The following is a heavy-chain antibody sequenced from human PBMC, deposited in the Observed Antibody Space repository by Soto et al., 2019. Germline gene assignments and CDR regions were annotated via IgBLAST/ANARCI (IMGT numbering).Heavy chain of an antibody. CDR2: IIGGDGDK. V-gene: IGHV3-23*01. Sequence: EHGGQLVQPGESLRLSCAASGFTFRTFTMNWVRQAPGKGLEWVSGIIGGDGDKFYSDSEKGRFTISRDNSKDMLFLQMSSLRVDDTAVYYCAKDRDPDGIWTFDSWGQGTLVTVSS. D-gene: IGHD3-9*01. CDR1: GFTFRTFT. CDR3: AKDRDPDGIWTFDS. J-gene: IGHJ5*01.